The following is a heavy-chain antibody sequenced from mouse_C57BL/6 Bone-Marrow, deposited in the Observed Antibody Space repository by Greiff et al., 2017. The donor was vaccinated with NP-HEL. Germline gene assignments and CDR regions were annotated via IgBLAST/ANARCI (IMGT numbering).Heavy chain of an antibody. CDR2: ISSGGSYT. D-gene: IGHD1-1*01. Sequence: EVQVVESGGDLVKPGGSLKLSCAASGFTFSSYGMSWVRQTPDKRLEWVATISSGGSYTYYPDSVKGRFTISRDNAKNTLYLQMSSLKSEDTAMYYCARHAYYYGSSYWFAYWGQGTLVTVSA. V-gene: IGHV5-6*01. J-gene: IGHJ3*01. CDR1: GFTFSSYG. CDR3: ARHAYYYGSSYWFAY.